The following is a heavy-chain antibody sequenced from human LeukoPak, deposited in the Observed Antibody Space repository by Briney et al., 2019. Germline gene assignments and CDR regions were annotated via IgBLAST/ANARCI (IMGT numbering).Heavy chain of an antibody. J-gene: IGHJ1*01. V-gene: IGHV3-7*01. Sequence: PGGSRTLSCAASGFTARTGSSFRRSWMTWVRQSPGKGLEWVANINEDGSEKLYVDSLRGRVTISRDNAENTLFLQLNYLRAEDTAVYYCARGGSDSSRYWEDWGQGTLLIVSS. D-gene: IGHD6-13*01. CDR3: ARGGSDSSRYWED. CDR1: GFTARTGSSFRRSW. CDR2: INEDGSEK.